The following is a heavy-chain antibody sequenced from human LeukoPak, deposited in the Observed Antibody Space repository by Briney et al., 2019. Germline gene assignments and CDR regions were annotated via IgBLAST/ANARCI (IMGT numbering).Heavy chain of an antibody. CDR3: AKAGVVDTVIDAFDI. V-gene: IGHV3-23*01. J-gene: IGHJ3*02. Sequence: GGSLRLSCAASGFTFSSYAMSWVRQAPGKGLGWVSAISGSGGSTYYADSVKGRFTISRDNSKNTLYLQMNSLRAEDTAVYYCAKAGVVDTVIDAFDIWGQGTMVTVSS. CDR1: GFTFSSYA. CDR2: ISGSGGST. D-gene: IGHD5-18*01.